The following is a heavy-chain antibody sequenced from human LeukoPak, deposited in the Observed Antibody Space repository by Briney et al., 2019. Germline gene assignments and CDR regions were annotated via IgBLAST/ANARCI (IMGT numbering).Heavy chain of an antibody. J-gene: IGHJ4*02. Sequence: SETLSLTCTVSGDSISSSGYYWGWIRQPPGKGLEWIGIIHFSGTTYYNPSLKSRVTISVDTPKNQFSLKLTSVTAADTAVYYCARFRGVVSSSLLDFWGQGTLVTVSS. D-gene: IGHD3-10*01. V-gene: IGHV4-39*01. CDR1: GDSISSSGYY. CDR2: IHFSGTT. CDR3: ARFRGVVSSSLLDF.